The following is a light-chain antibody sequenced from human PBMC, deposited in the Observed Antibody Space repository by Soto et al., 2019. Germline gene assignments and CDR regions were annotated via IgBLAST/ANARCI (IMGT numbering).Light chain of an antibody. CDR3: QQYRSAAPFT. Sequence: PGERATLSCRASQTVSNSYVAWYQHKPGQAPRVLIHAASSRTTGIPDRFSGSGSGTEFTLTISRLEPEDFAVYYCQQYRSAAPFTFGQGTKLEIK. CDR2: AAS. V-gene: IGKV3-20*01. CDR1: QTVSNSY. J-gene: IGKJ2*01.